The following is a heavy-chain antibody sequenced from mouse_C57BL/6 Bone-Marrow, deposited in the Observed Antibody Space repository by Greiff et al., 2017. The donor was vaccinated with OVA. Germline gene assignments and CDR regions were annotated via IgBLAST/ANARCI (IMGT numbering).Heavy chain of an antibody. CDR1: GYTFTSYG. D-gene: IGHD1-1*01. V-gene: IGHV1-81*01. CDR3: ARGYYGSSYDY. Sequence: QVHVKQPGAELARPGASVKLSCKASGYTFTSYGIRWVKQRTGQGLEWIGEIYPRSGNTYYNEKFKGKATLTADKSSSTAYMELRSLTSEDSAVYFCARGYYGSSYDYWGQGTTLTVSA. J-gene: IGHJ2*01. CDR2: IYPRSGNT.